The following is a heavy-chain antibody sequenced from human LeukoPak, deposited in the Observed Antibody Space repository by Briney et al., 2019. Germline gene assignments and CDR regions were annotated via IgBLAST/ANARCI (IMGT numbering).Heavy chain of an antibody. Sequence: PGGSLRLSCAASGFTFSSYWMSWVRQAPGKGLEWVANIKQDGSEKYYVDSVKGRFTISRDNAKNSLYLQMNSLRAEDTAVYYCARGSPLQLERPYSNAFDIWGQGTMVTVSS. D-gene: IGHD1-1*01. CDR3: ARGSPLQLERPYSNAFDI. CDR1: GFTFSSYW. CDR2: IKQDGSEK. V-gene: IGHV3-7*01. J-gene: IGHJ3*02.